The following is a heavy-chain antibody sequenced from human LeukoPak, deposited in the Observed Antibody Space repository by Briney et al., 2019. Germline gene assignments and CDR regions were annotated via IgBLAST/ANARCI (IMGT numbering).Heavy chain of an antibody. CDR2: ISAYNGNT. CDR3: ARDMTTVTPFDP. V-gene: IGHV1-18*01. Sequence: ASVKVSCKASGYTFTNYGISWVRQAPGQGLEWMGWISAYNGNTNYAQKFQGRVTMTTDTSTTTAYMELRSLRSDDTAVYYCARDMTTVTPFDPWGQGTLVTVSS. J-gene: IGHJ5*02. D-gene: IGHD4-17*01. CDR1: GYTFTNYG.